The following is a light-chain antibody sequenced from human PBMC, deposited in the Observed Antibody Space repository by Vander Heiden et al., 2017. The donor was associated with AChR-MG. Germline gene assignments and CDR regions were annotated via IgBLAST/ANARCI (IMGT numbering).Light chain of an antibody. Sequence: EIVMTQFQATLSVSPGERATLSCRASQSVSSSLAWYQQKPGQAPRLLSYAASTRATGIPARFSGSGSGTEFTLTISSLQSEDFAVYYCQQYNNGPPAYTFGQGTRLESK. CDR3: QQYNNGPPAYT. CDR1: QSVSSS. V-gene: IGKV3-15*01. J-gene: IGKJ2*01. CDR2: AAS.